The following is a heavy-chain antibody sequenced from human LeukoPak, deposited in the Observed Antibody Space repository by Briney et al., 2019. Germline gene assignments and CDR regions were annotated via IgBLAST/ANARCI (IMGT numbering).Heavy chain of an antibody. V-gene: IGHV3-21*01. D-gene: IGHD3-22*01. CDR2: ISSSSSSYI. CDR3: ARDYPTYYYDSSGVPYDY. CDR1: GVTFSSYS. Sequence: GGSLRLSCEASGVTFSSYSMNWVRQAPGKGLEWVSSISSSSSSYIYYADSVKGRFTISRDNAKNSLYLQMNSLRAEDTAVYYCARDYPTYYYDSSGVPYDYWGQGTLVTVSS. J-gene: IGHJ4*02.